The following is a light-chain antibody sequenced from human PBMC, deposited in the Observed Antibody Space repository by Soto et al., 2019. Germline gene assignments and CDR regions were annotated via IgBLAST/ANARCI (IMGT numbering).Light chain of an antibody. CDR2: KIS. V-gene: IGKV2-24*01. Sequence: DIVMTQTPLSSPVTLGQPASISCRSSXXXVXSXXXTYLSWLQQRPGQPPRLLIYKISNRFSGVPDRFSGSGAGTDFTLKISRVEAEDXGVYXXXQATQLPQTFGQGTKVEIK. CDR1: XXXVXSXXXTY. J-gene: IGKJ1*01. CDR3: XQATQLPQT.